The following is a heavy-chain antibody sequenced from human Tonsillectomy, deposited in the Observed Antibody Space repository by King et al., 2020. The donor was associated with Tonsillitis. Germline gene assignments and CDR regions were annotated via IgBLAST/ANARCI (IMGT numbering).Heavy chain of an antibody. J-gene: IGHJ4*02. CDR2: ISYDGSNK. V-gene: IGHV3-33*08. D-gene: IGHD3-10*01. CDR1: GFTFSSYG. CDR3: AREPIRYYYGSGSYGYDY. Sequence: QLVQSGGGVVQPGRSLRLSCSASGFTFSSYGMPWVRQAPGKGLEGVAVISYDGSNKYYADSVKGRFTISRDNSKNTLYLQMNSLRAEDTAVYYCAREPIRYYYGSGSYGYDYWGQGTLVTVSS.